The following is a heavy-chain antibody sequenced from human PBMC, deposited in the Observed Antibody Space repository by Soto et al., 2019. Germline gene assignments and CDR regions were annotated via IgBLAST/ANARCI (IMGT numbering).Heavy chain of an antibody. D-gene: IGHD6-13*01. V-gene: IGHV4-4*07. CDR2: IYTSGST. CDR3: ASGKADGTNSYYGMDV. CDR1: VVSIISYY. J-gene: IGHJ6*04. Sequence: SETLSLTCTVSVVSIISYYCSLILQPAVKGLEWIGRIYTSGSTNYNPSLKSRVTISVDTSKNQFSLKLSSVTAAYTDVYYCASGKADGTNSYYGMDVWGTGNTVTVSS.